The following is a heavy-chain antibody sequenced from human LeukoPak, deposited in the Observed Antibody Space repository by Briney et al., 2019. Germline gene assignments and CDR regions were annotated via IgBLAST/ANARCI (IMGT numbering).Heavy chain of an antibody. J-gene: IGHJ4*02. V-gene: IGHV3-30*02. Sequence: GGSLRLSCAASGFTFSSYGMHWVRQAPGKGLEWVAFIRYDGSNKYYADSVKGRFTISRDNSKNTLYLQMNSLRAEDTAVYYCAKDPDYGGNLGGFDYWGQGTLVTVSS. CDR3: AKDPDYGGNLGGFDY. D-gene: IGHD4-23*01. CDR1: GFTFSSYG. CDR2: IRYDGSNK.